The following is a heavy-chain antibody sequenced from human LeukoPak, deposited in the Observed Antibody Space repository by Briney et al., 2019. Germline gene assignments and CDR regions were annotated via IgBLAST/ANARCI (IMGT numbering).Heavy chain of an antibody. CDR1: GFTFSSYG. D-gene: IGHD3-16*01. Sequence: PGGSLRLSCAASGFTFSSYGVHWVRQAPGKGLEWVAVIWHDGSNKYYAESVKGRFTISRDNSKNTLYLQMNSLRVEDTALYYCARLGVRWSIDYWGQGTLVSVSS. J-gene: IGHJ4*02. CDR2: IWHDGSNK. V-gene: IGHV3-33*01. CDR3: ARLGVRWSIDY.